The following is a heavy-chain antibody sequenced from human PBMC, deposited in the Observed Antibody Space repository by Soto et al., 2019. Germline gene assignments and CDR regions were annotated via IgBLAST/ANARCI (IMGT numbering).Heavy chain of an antibody. CDR2: ISSNEVGT. V-gene: IGHV3-64*01. D-gene: IGHD6-6*01. CDR3: ARRARPDFYFMDV. J-gene: IGHJ6*03. CDR1: GFTLSGYA. Sequence: ESGGGLAQPVGSLRLSCAASGFTLSGYAMDWVRQAPGKGLEYVSGISSNEVGTYYANSVQGRFTISRDNSKNTVYLQMGSLRPEDMAVYYCARRARPDFYFMDVWGKGTTVNVSS.